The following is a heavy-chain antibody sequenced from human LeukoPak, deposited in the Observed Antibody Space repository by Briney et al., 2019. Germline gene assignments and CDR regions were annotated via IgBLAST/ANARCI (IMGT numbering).Heavy chain of an antibody. CDR2: VNPNSGGT. D-gene: IGHD4-17*01. CDR3: ARDGVTTDPLSTHINTGGNWFDP. J-gene: IGHJ5*02. CDR1: GYTFTGYY. Sequence: ASVKVSCQASGYTFTGYYMHWVRQAPGQGIEWMGWVNPNSGGTNYAQKFQGWVTMTRDTSISTAYMELSRLRSDDTAVYYCARDGVTTDPLSTHINTGGNWFDPWGQGTLVTVSS. V-gene: IGHV1-2*04.